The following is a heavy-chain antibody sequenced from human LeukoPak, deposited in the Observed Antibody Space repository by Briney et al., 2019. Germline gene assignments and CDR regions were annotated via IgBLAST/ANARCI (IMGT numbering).Heavy chain of an antibody. CDR3: ARSFWTSSGWPPFDY. D-gene: IGHD6-19*01. V-gene: IGHV3-48*02. J-gene: IGHJ4*02. CDR2: ISSSSSTI. Sequence: GGSLRLSCAASGFTFSSYSMNWVRQAPGKGLEWVSCISSSSSTIYYADSVKGRFTISRDNAKNSLYLQMNSLRDEDTAVYYCARSFWTSSGWPPFDYWGQGTLVTVSS. CDR1: GFTFSSYS.